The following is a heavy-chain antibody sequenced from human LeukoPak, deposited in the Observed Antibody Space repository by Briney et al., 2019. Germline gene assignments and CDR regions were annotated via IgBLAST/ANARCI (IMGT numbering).Heavy chain of an antibody. Sequence: SETLSLTCTVSGGAISPYHWSWIRQPAGKGLEWIGRIYTSGSTNYNPSLKSRVTMSVDTSKNQFSLKLSSVTAADTAVYYCAGTTYYDFWTLDYWGQGTLVTVSS. CDR1: GGAISPYH. CDR3: AGTTYYDFWTLDY. D-gene: IGHD3-3*01. V-gene: IGHV4-4*07. CDR2: IYTSGST. J-gene: IGHJ4*02.